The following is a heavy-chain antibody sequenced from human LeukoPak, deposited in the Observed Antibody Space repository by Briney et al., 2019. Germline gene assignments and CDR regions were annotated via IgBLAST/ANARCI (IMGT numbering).Heavy chain of an antibody. V-gene: IGHV3-23*01. D-gene: IGHD5-12*01. Sequence: PGGFLRLSCAASGFTFSSYAMSWVRQAPGKGLEWVSAISGSGGSTYYADSVKGRFTISRDNSKNTLYLQMNSLRAEDTAVYYCAKAYGGYESHYYYYGMDVWGQGTTVTVSS. CDR3: AKAYGGYESHYYYYGMDV. J-gene: IGHJ6*02. CDR2: ISGSGGST. CDR1: GFTFSSYA.